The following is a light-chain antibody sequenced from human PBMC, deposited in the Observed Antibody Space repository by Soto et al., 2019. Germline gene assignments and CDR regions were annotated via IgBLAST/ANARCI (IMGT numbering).Light chain of an antibody. CDR1: QSVDSY. CDR2: ATS. J-gene: IGKJ1*01. Sequence: DIQMTQSPSSLSGSIGDRVTMTCRASQSVDSYLNWYQQKPGTAPDLLIYATSSLYSGVPSRFSGSGSGTNFTLTISGLQREDSATYYWQQTYSTPPTFGQGTKVESK. CDR3: QQTYSTPPT. V-gene: IGKV1-39*01.